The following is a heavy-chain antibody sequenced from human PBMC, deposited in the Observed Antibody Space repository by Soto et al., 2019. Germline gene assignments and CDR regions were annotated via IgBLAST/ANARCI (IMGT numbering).Heavy chain of an antibody. CDR2: ISSSSSYI. CDR3: ASLFRAYCGGDCYSVPIYYYYGMDV. Sequence: VGSLRLSCAASGFTFSSYSMNWVRQAPGKGLEWVSSISSSSSYIYYADSVKGRFTISRDNAKNSLYLQMNSLRAEDTAVYYCASLFRAYCGGDCYSVPIYYYYGMDVWGQGTTVTVSS. D-gene: IGHD2-21*02. V-gene: IGHV3-21*01. CDR1: GFTFSSYS. J-gene: IGHJ6*02.